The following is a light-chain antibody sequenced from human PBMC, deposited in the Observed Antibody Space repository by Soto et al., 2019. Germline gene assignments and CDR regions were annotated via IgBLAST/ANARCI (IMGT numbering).Light chain of an antibody. Sequence: VLTQSPGTLSLSLGERATLSCRASQSVSSIYLAWYQQKPGQAPRLLLYGASSRATGIPDRFSGSGSGTDFTLNISRLEPEDCAVYYCQQYGDSQWTFGLGTKVEIK. CDR1: QSVSSIY. CDR3: QQYGDSQWT. V-gene: IGKV3-20*01. J-gene: IGKJ1*01. CDR2: GAS.